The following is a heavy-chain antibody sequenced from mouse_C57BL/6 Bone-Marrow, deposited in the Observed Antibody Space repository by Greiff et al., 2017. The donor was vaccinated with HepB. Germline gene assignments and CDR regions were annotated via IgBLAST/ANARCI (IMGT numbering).Heavy chain of an antibody. CDR3: ARRYYSNYSAWFAY. CDR2: INPNNGGT. CDR1: GYTFTDYN. V-gene: IGHV1-18*01. D-gene: IGHD2-5*01. Sequence: VQLQQSGPELVKPGASVKIPCKASGYTFTDYNMDWVKQSHGKSLEWIGDINPNNGGTIYNQKFKGKATLTVDKSSSTAYMELRSLTSEDTAVYYCARRYYSNYSAWFAYWGQGTLVTVSA. J-gene: IGHJ3*01.